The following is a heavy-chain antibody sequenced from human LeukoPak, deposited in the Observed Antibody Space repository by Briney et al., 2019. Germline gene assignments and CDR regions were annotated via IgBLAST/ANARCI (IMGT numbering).Heavy chain of an antibody. CDR1: GGSFSGYY. CDR3: AAVVKPSKLWYGVDY. CDR2: INHSGST. Sequence: PSETLSLTCAVYGGSFSGYYWSWIRQPPGKGLEWIREINHSGSTNYNPSLKSRVTISVDTSKNQFSLKLSSVTAADTAVYYCAAVVKPSKLWYGVDYWGQGTLVTVSS. J-gene: IGHJ4*02. V-gene: IGHV4-34*01. D-gene: IGHD3-10*01.